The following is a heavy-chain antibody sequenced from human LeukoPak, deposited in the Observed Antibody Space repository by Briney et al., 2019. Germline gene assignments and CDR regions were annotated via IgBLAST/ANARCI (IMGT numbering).Heavy chain of an antibody. CDR1: GGSISSGSYY. D-gene: IGHD1-26*01. Sequence: PSETLSLTCTVSGGSISSGSYYWSWIRQPAGKGLEWIGRIYTSGSTNYNPSLKRRVTMSVDTSKNQFSLKLSSVTAADTAVYYCASGATDAIFDYWGQGTLVTVSS. CDR3: ASGATDAIFDY. V-gene: IGHV4-61*02. J-gene: IGHJ4*02. CDR2: IYTSGST.